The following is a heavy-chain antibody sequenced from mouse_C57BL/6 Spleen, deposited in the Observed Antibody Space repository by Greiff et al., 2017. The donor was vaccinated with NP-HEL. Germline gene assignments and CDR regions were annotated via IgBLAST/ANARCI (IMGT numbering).Heavy chain of an antibody. Sequence: QVQLQQPGAELVKPGASVKLSCKASGYTFTSYWMHWVKQRPGQGLEWIGMIHPNSGSTNYNEKFKSKATLTVDKSSSIAYMQLSSLTSEDSAVYYCARRLSTTVVEDYWGQGTTLTVSS. V-gene: IGHV1-64*01. J-gene: IGHJ2*01. CDR1: GYTFTSYW. D-gene: IGHD1-1*01. CDR3: ARRLSTTVVEDY. CDR2: IHPNSGST.